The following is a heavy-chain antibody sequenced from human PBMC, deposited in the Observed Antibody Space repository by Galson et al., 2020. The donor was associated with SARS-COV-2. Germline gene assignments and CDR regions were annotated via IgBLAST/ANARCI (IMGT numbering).Heavy chain of an antibody. CDR1: GLTFSSYA. J-gene: IGHJ5*02. CDR2: ISYDGRTK. D-gene: IGHD3-10*01. V-gene: IGHV3-30*16. Sequence: GGSLRPPCEAPGLTFSSYAMPWVRQAPGKGLEWVEVISYDGRTKYYPDPVKGRSTISRDTSKNTLYLQMNSLRAEETAVYYCPRGDVTMDRGVMWYLWGQGTLVTVSS. CDR3: PRGDVTMDRGVMWYL.